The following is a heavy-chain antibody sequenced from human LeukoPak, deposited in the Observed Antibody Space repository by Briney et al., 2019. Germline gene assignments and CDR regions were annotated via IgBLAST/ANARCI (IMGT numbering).Heavy chain of an antibody. D-gene: IGHD6-13*01. CDR2: ISYDGSNK. V-gene: IGHV3-30*04. CDR3: ARDKVSASGSSWTYYYYYMDV. Sequence: PGRSLRLSCAASGFTFSGYAMHWVRQAPGKGLEWVAVISYDGSNKYYADSVKGRFTISRDNSKNTLYLQMNSLRAEDTAVYYCARDKVSASGSSWTYYYYYMDVWGKGTTVTVSS. CDR1: GFTFSGYA. J-gene: IGHJ6*03.